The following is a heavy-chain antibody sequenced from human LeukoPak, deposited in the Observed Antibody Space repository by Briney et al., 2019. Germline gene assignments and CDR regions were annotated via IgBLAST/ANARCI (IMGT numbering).Heavy chain of an antibody. CDR1: GGSFSTYY. D-gene: IGHD6-6*01. J-gene: IGHJ4*02. CDR3: ARVGGSSSPRRPFDY. Sequence: SETLSLTCTVSGGSFSTYYWTWIRQPAGKGLEWIGRIYTSGSTNYNPSLKSRVTISVDTSKNQFSLKLSSVTAADTAVYYCARVGGSSSPRRPFDYWGQGTLVTVSS. V-gene: IGHV4-4*07. CDR2: IYTSGST.